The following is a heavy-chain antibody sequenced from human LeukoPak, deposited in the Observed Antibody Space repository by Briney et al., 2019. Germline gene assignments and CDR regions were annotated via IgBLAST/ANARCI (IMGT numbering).Heavy chain of an antibody. D-gene: IGHD5-18*01. J-gene: IGHJ4*02. Sequence: PSETLSLTCAVYGGSFSGYYWSWIRQPPGKGLEWIGEINHSGSTNYNPSLKSRVTISVDTSKNQFSLKLSSVTAADTAVYYYARGSTRGYSYGYAFDYWGQGTLVTVSS. CDR1: GGSFSGYY. CDR2: INHSGST. CDR3: ARGSTRGYSYGYAFDY. V-gene: IGHV4-34*01.